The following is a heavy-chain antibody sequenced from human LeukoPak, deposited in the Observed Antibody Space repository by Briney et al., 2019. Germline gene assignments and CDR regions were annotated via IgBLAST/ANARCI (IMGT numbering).Heavy chain of an antibody. CDR1: GGSISSGDYY. J-gene: IGHJ3*02. CDR3: AKTRPTERAFDI. Sequence: SETLSLTCTVFGGSISSGDYYWSWIRQPPGKGLEWIGYIYYSGSTYYNPSLKSRVTISVDTCKNQFSLKLNSVTAADTAVYYCAKTRPTERAFDIWGQGTLVTVSS. D-gene: IGHD1-14*01. CDR2: IYYSGST. V-gene: IGHV4-30-4*01.